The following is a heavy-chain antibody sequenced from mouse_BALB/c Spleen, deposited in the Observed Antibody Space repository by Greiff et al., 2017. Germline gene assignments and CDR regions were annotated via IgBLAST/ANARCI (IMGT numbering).Heavy chain of an antibody. V-gene: IGHV1-5*01. D-gene: IGHD3-1*01. J-gene: IGHJ2*01. CDR2: IYPGNSDT. CDR3: TRFGMGANFDY. CDR1: GYTFTSYW. Sequence: VQLQQSGTVLARPGASVKMSCKASGYTFTSYWMHWVKQRPGQGLEWIGAIYPGNSDTSYNQKFKGKAKLTAVTSTSTAYMELSSLTNEDSAVYYCTRFGMGANFDYWGQGTTLTVSS.